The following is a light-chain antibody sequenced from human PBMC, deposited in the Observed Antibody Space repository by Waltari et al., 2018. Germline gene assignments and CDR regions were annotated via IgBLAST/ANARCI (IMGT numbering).Light chain of an antibody. CDR3: CSYVGSSTLM. V-gene: IGLV2-23*02. CDR1: SSDVGTYNL. J-gene: IGLJ3*02. CDR2: DVT. Sequence: QSALTQPASVSGSPGQSITISCTGSSSDVGTYNLVSWYQQQPGKVPKLLIYDVTKRPSVVSNRFSGSKSGNTASLTISGLQAEDEADYYCCSYVGSSTLMFGGETKLTVL.